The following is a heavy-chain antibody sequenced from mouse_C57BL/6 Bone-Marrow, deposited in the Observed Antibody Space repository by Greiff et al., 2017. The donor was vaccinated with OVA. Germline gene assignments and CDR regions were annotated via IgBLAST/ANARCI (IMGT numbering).Heavy chain of an antibody. D-gene: IGHD2-14*01. CDR2: ISDGGSYT. J-gene: IGHJ2*01. Sequence: EVQVVESGGGLVKPGGSLKLSCAASGFTFSSYAMSWVRQTPEKRLEWVATISDGGSYTYYPDNVKGRFTISRDNAKNNLYLQMSHLKAEDTAMYYCARVRGGYWGQGTTLTVSS. V-gene: IGHV5-4*01. CDR1: GFTFSSYA. CDR3: ARVRGGY.